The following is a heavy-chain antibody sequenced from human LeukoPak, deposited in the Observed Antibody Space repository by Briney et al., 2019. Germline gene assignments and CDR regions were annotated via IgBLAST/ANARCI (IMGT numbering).Heavy chain of an antibody. CDR1: GFTFSDYY. CDR3: ARGSRYGSGSHFDF. CDR2: ISSGGTNI. V-gene: IGHV3-11*01. J-gene: IGHJ4*02. D-gene: IGHD3-10*01. Sequence: TGGSLRLSCAASGFTFSDYYMSWIRQAPGEGLEWVSYISSGGTNILYADSVKGRFTISRDDAQNSLILQMNSLRAEDTAVFYCARGSRYGSGSHFDFWGQGTLVTVSS.